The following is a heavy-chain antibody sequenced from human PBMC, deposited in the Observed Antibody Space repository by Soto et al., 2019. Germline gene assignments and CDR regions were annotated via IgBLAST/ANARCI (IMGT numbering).Heavy chain of an antibody. J-gene: IGHJ5*02. Sequence: SETLSLTCAVSGGSISSSNWWSWVRQPPGKGLEWIGEIYHSGSTNYNPSLKSRVTISVDKSKNQFSLKLSSVTAADTAVYYCARFFSAAAGIGSWFDPWGQGTLVTVSS. CDR3: ARFFSAAAGIGSWFDP. V-gene: IGHV4-4*02. CDR1: GGSISSSNW. CDR2: IYHSGST. D-gene: IGHD6-13*01.